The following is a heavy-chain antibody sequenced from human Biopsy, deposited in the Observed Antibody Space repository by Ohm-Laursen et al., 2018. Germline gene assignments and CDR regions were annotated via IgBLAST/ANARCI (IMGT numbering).Heavy chain of an antibody. CDR3: ARGRLRAVARFDY. CDR2: INHSGST. D-gene: IGHD6-19*01. V-gene: IGHV4-34*01. CDR1: GGSFSGYY. Sequence: SETLSLTCAVYGGSFSGYYWSWIRQPSGKGLEWIGEINHSGSTNYNPSLKSRVTISVDTSKNQFSLKLSSVTAADTAVYYCARGRLRAVARFDYWGQGTLATVSS. J-gene: IGHJ4*02.